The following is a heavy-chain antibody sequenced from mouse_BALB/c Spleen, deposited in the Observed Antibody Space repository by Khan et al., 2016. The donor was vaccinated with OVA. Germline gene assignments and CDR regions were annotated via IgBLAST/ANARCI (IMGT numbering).Heavy chain of an antibody. J-gene: IGHJ4*01. CDR1: GYSITSDYA. CDR2: ISSTGGT. D-gene: IGHD2-14*01. V-gene: IGHV3-2*02. CDR3: ARSLYYSYGYALDC. Sequence: EVQLVESGPGLVKPSQSLSLTCTVTGYSITSDYAWNWIRQFPGNKLEWMGYISSTGGTNYNPSLKSRISITRDTSKNQFFLQLKSVTTEDTATYYCARSLYYSYGYALDCWGRGTSVTVSS.